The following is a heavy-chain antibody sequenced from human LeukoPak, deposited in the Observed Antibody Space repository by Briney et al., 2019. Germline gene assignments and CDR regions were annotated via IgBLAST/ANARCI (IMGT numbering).Heavy chain of an antibody. Sequence: PGRSLRLSCAASGFTFSSYGMHWVRQAPGKGLEWVAVISYDGSNTYYADSVKGRFTISGDNSKNMLYLQMNSLRAEDTAVYYCAKPYYYGSRSYMDYWGQGTLVTVPS. CDR3: AKPYYYGSRSYMDY. D-gene: IGHD3-10*01. CDR2: ISYDGSNT. J-gene: IGHJ4*02. CDR1: GFTFSSYG. V-gene: IGHV3-30*18.